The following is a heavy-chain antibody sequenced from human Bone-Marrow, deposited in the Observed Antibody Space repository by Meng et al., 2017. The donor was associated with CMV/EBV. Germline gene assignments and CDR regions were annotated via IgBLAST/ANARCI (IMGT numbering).Heavy chain of an antibody. CDR1: GFMFNSYA. CDR3: ARDIVLRGSEDNFDY. CDR2: MSFDGSNE. V-gene: IGHV3-30-3*01. Sequence: GGSLRLSCAASGFMFNSYAMYWVRQAPGKGPEWVAVMSFDGSNEYYADSVKGRFTISRDNSKNTLFLQMNSLRAEDTAVYYCARDIVLRGSEDNFDYWGQGTLVTVSS. J-gene: IGHJ4*02. D-gene: IGHD2/OR15-2a*01.